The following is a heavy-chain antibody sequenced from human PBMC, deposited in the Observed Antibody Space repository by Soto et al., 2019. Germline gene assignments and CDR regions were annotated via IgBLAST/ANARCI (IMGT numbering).Heavy chain of an antibody. CDR3: AKEDTSSGSLDY. J-gene: IGHJ4*02. CDR2: ISDSGATT. V-gene: IGHV3-23*01. CDR1: GFPFGVNA. D-gene: IGHD6-19*01. Sequence: SLRLSCAASGFPFGVNAMSWVRQAPGKGLEWVSGISDSGATTYYADSVRGRFTISRDNSKNTLYLQMKSLRAEDSASYYCAKEDTSSGSLDYWGQGALVTVSS.